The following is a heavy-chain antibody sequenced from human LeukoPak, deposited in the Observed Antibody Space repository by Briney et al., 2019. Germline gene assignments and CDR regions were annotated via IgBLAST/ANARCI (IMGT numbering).Heavy chain of an antibody. CDR1: GFTFDDYA. CDR2: ISWNSGSI. J-gene: IGHJ4*02. Sequence: PGRSLRLSCAASGFTFDDYAMHWVRQAPGKGLEWVSGISWNSGSIGYADSVKGRFTISRDNAKNSLYLQMNSLRAEDTAVYYCAKQGRGLAAAYFDFWGQGTLVTVSS. D-gene: IGHD6-13*01. CDR3: AKQGRGLAAAYFDF. V-gene: IGHV3-9*01.